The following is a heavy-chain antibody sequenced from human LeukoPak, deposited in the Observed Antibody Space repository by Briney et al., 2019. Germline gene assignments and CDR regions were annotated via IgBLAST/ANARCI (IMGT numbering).Heavy chain of an antibody. J-gene: IGHJ4*02. CDR2: IYYSGST. CDR1: GGSISSSSYY. V-gene: IGHV4-39*07. Sequence: SETLSLTCTVSGGSISSSSYYWGWIRQPPGKGLEWIGSIYYSGSTYYNPSLKSRVTISVDTSKNQFSLKLSSVTAADTAVYYCARSSYYGSGIGGHFDYWGQGTLVTVSS. CDR3: ARSSYYGSGIGGHFDY. D-gene: IGHD3-10*01.